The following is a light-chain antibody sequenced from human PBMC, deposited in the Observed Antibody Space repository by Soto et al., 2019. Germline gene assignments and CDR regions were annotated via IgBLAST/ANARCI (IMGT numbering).Light chain of an antibody. CDR1: QSISTF. V-gene: IGKV1-39*01. CDR3: QQSFSAPIFT. CDR2: AAS. J-gene: IGKJ3*01. Sequence: DIQMTQSPSSLSASVGDRVTITCRASQSISTFLNWYQHKPGKAPTLLIYAASSLQSGVPSRFSGSGPGTDFTLSISTLQPEDFATYYCQQSFSAPIFTFGPGTKVDSK.